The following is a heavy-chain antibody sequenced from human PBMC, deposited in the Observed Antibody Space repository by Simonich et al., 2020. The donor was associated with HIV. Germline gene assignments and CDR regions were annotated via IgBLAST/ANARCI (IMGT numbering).Heavy chain of an antibody. Sequence: GAEVKKPGASVKVSCKASGYIFSSYAFSWVRQAPGQGLEWMGWISAYNGNTNYAQKLQGRVTMTTDTSTSTAYMELRSLRSDDTAVYYCARPSFYSSSSPYYYYGMDVWGQGTTVTVSS. V-gene: IGHV1-18*01. D-gene: IGHD6-6*01. CDR2: ISAYNGNT. CDR3: ARPSFYSSSSPYYYYGMDV. J-gene: IGHJ6*02. CDR1: GYIFSSYA.